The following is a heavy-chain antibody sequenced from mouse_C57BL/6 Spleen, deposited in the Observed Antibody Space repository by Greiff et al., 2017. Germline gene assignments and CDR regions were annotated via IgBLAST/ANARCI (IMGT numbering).Heavy chain of an antibody. J-gene: IGHJ2*01. CDR3: ARPHYYGSSLDY. Sequence: VQLQQSGPELVKPGASVKMSCKASGYTFTDYNMHWVKQSHGKSLEWIGYINPNNGGTSYNQKFKGKATLTVNKSSSTAYMELRSLTSEDSAVYYCARPHYYGSSLDYWGQGTTRTVSS. V-gene: IGHV1-22*01. CDR1: GYTFTDYN. D-gene: IGHD1-1*01. CDR2: INPNNGGT.